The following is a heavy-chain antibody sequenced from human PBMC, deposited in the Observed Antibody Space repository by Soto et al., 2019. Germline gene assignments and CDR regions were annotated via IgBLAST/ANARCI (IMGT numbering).Heavy chain of an antibody. CDR1: GGSFSGYY. V-gene: IGHV4-34*01. CDR2: INHSGST. J-gene: IGHJ5*02. Sequence: QVQLQQWGAGLLKPSETLSLTCAVYGGSFSGYYWSWIRQPPGKGLEWIGEINHSGSTNYNPSLKSRVTISVDTSKNQFSLKLSSVTAADTAVYYCARGLITVAAPYHVRFDPWGQGTLVTVSS. CDR3: ARGLITVAAPYHVRFDP. D-gene: IGHD2-15*01.